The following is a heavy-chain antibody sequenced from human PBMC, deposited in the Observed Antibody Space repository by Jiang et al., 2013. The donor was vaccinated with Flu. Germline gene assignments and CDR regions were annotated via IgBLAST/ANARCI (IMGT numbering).Heavy chain of an antibody. V-gene: IGHV4-34*01. Sequence: LLKPSETLSLTCGVSGGSFIGYFWSWIRQPPGKGLEWIAEIDHRGNHQLQPVPQESSHHISGHAQEPVLPEADVCVRADTAVYYCAGGYSSSFNYWGQGNLGHRLL. CDR1: GGSFIGYF. CDR3: AGGYSSSFNY. CDR2: IDHRGNH. J-gene: IGHJ4*02. D-gene: IGHD6-13*01.